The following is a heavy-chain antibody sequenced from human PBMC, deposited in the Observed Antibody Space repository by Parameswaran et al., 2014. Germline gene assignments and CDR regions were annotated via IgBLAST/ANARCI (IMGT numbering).Heavy chain of an antibody. CDR2: IFHTWEH. V-gene: IGHV4-30-2*01. Sequence: VRQMPGKGLEWIGYIFHTWEHLLNPSLQDRVTISVARSKNQFSLKLTSVTAADTAVYYCARKGPVAGPILNNTFDLWGHGTMVTVSS. D-gene: IGHD6-19*01. J-gene: IGHJ3*01. CDR3: ARKGPVAGPILNNTFDL.